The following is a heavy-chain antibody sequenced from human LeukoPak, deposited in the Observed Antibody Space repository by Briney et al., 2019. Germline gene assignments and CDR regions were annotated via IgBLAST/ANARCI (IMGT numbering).Heavy chain of an antibody. J-gene: IGHJ4*02. CDR2: IIPIFGTA. Sequence: SVKVSCKATGGTFSNYAISWVRQAPGQGLEWMGGIIPIFGTANYAQKFQGRVTITTDESTSTAYMELSSLRSEDTAFYYCARGAEWPYRIPLDYWGQGTLVTVSS. D-gene: IGHD3-3*01. CDR3: ARGAEWPYRIPLDY. V-gene: IGHV1-69*05. CDR1: GGTFSNYA.